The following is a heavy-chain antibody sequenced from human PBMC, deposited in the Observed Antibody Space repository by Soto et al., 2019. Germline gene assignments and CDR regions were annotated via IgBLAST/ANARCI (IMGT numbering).Heavy chain of an antibody. V-gene: IGHV4-30-4*01. D-gene: IGHD3-16*01. CDR3: AREGGESSDGLYYFDS. CDR2: IYYSGNT. J-gene: IGHJ4*02. CDR1: GGSTSSDNY. Sequence: SETLSLTCTVSGGSTSSDNYWSWIRQPPGKGLERIGHIYYSGNTDYNPSLKSRLAISIDTSKNQFSLKLSSVTAADTAVYFCAREGGESSDGLYYFDSWGQGSLVTVSS.